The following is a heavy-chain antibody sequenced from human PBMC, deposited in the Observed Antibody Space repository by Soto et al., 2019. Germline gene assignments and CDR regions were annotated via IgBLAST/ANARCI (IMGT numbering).Heavy chain of an antibody. J-gene: IGHJ6*02. CDR1: GFTFSSYG. D-gene: IGHD6-13*01. CDR3: ARVGQQLVRYYYGMDV. Sequence: QVQLVESGGGVVQPGRSLRLSCAASGFTFSSYGMHWVRQAPGKGLEWVAVIWYDGSYKYYADSVKGRFTISRDNSKNTLYLQMNSLRAEDTAVYYCARVGQQLVRYYYGMDVWGQGTTVTVSS. V-gene: IGHV3-33*01. CDR2: IWYDGSYK.